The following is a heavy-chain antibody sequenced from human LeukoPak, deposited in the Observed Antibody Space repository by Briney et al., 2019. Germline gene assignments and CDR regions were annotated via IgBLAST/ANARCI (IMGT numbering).Heavy chain of an antibody. D-gene: IGHD3-16*02. V-gene: IGHV3-13*05. Sequence: GGSLRLSCAASGFTFSSYDMHWVRQATGKGLEWVSAIGTAGDQYYPGSVKGRFTISRENAKNSLYLQVNSLRAGDTAVYYCARGAPGLRLGELSSLDYWGQGTLVTVSS. J-gene: IGHJ4*02. CDR1: GFTFSSYD. CDR3: ARGAPGLRLGELSSLDY. CDR2: IGTAGDQ.